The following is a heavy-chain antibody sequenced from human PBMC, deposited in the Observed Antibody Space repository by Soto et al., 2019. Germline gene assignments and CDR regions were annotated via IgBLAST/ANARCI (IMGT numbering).Heavy chain of an antibody. CDR3: AKAPVPSTVTTEFDY. Sequence: GGSLRLSCAASGFTFYYYAMHWVRQAPGKGLEWVSGISWNSGSIGYADSVKGRFTISRDNAKNSLYLQMNSLRAEDTALYYCAKAPVPSTVTTEFDYWGQGTLVTVSS. CDR2: ISWNSGSI. CDR1: GFTFYYYA. D-gene: IGHD4-17*01. J-gene: IGHJ4*02. V-gene: IGHV3-9*01.